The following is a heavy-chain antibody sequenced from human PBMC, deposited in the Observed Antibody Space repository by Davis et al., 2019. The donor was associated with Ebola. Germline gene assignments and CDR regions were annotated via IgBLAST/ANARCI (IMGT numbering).Heavy chain of an antibody. D-gene: IGHD4-17*01. CDR1: GYTFTNYY. Sequence: AASVKVSCKASGYTFTNYYMHWVRKALGQGLEWMGLIHPNDGTTKYPQKFQDRLTITRDTSTSTVYMELSGLRPDDTAMYYCATYTMTPLPFDYWGQGTLVTVSS. CDR3: ATYTMTPLPFDY. CDR2: IHPNDGTT. J-gene: IGHJ4*02. V-gene: IGHV1-46*01.